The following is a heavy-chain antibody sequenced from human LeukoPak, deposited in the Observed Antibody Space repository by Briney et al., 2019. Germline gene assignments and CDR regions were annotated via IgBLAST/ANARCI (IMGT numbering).Heavy chain of an antibody. Sequence: GGSLRLSCAASGFTFSDHYMDWVRQAPGTGLEWVGRTRNKANSYTTEYAASVKGRFTISRDDSNNSLYLQMNSLKTDDTAVYYCARLGRSGSYYSDFDYWGQGTLVTVSS. CDR3: ARLGRSGSYYSDFDY. CDR1: GFTFSDHY. D-gene: IGHD1-26*01. CDR2: TRNKANSYTT. J-gene: IGHJ4*02. V-gene: IGHV3-72*01.